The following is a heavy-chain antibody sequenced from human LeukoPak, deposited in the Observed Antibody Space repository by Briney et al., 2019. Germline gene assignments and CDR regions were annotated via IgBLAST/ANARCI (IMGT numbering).Heavy chain of an antibody. CDR2: INPSGGST. Sequence: ASVKVSCKASGYTFTSYYMHWVRQAPGQGLEWMGIINPSGGSTSYAQKFQGRVTMTRDTSTSTVYMELSSLRSEDTAVYYCARAVTKGIAAADDAFDIWGQRTMVTVSS. CDR1: GYTFTSYY. J-gene: IGHJ3*02. V-gene: IGHV1-46*01. D-gene: IGHD6-13*01. CDR3: ARAVTKGIAAADDAFDI.